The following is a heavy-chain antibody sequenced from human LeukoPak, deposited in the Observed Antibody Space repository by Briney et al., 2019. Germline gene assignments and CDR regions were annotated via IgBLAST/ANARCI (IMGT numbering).Heavy chain of an antibody. CDR3: ARGYYGSGSYYRD. CDR1: GGSISSYY. V-gene: IGHV4-59*01. Sequence: SETLSLTCTVSGGSISSYYWSWIRQPPGKGLEWIGYIYYSGSTNYNPSLKSRVTISVDTSKNQFFLKLSSVTAADTAVYYCARGYYGSGSYYRDWGQGTLVTVSS. D-gene: IGHD3-10*01. J-gene: IGHJ4*02. CDR2: IYYSGST.